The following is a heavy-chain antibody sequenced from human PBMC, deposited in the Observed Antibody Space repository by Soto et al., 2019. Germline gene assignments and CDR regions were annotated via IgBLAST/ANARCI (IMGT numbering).Heavy chain of an antibody. CDR2: IYYSGST. CDR1: GGSISSYY. D-gene: IGHD6-13*01. Sequence: SETLSLTCTVSGGSISSYYWSWIRQPPGKGLEWIGYIYYSGSTNYNPSLKSRVTISVDTSKNQFSLKLSSVTAADTAVYYCARQVIAEAGTTDWVDPWGQGTLVTVSS. J-gene: IGHJ5*02. CDR3: ARQVIAEAGTTDWVDP. V-gene: IGHV4-59*01.